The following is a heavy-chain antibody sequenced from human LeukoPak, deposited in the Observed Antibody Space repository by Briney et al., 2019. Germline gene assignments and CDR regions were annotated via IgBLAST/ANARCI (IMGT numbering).Heavy chain of an antibody. CDR3: AREGGVTMYYDRSGYFDY. J-gene: IGHJ4*02. Sequence: SETLSLTCTVSGGSISSYYWSWIRQPPGKGLEWIGYIYYSGSTNYNPSLKSRVTISVDTSKNQFSLKLSSVTAADTAVYYCAREGGVTMYYDRSGYFDYWGQGTLVTVSS. D-gene: IGHD3-22*01. CDR2: IYYSGST. CDR1: GGSISSYY. V-gene: IGHV4-59*01.